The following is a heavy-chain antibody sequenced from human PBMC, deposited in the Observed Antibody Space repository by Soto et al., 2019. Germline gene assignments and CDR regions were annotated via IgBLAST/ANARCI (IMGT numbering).Heavy chain of an antibody. Sequence: EVQLVESGGGLVQPGGSLRLSCAASGFSISSYWMNWVRQAPGKGLEWVAIIRKDGSEKYYVDSVKGRFTISRDNAKNSLYLQMNSPRDDDTAVYYCARHHGPTTSENWFDPWGQGTLVTVSS. CDR1: GFSISSYW. V-gene: IGHV3-7*03. CDR3: ARHHGPTTSENWFDP. CDR2: IRKDGSEK. D-gene: IGHD5-12*01. J-gene: IGHJ5*02.